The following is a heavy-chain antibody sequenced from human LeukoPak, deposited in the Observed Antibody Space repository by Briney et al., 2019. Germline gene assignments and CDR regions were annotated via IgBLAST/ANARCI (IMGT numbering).Heavy chain of an antibody. Sequence: SETLSLTCTVSGGSISSSSYYWGWIRQPPGKGLEWIGSIYYSGSTYYNPSLKSRVTISVDTSKNQFSLKLSSVTAADTAVYYCARRAHNIRRSERYFDYWGQGTLVTVSS. CDR2: IYYSGST. D-gene: IGHD1-1*01. J-gene: IGHJ4*02. V-gene: IGHV4-39*01. CDR1: GGSISSSSYY. CDR3: ARRAHNIRRSERYFDY.